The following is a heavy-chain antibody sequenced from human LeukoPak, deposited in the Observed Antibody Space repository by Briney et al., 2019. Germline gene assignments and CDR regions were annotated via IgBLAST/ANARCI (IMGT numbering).Heavy chain of an antibody. V-gene: IGHV3-23*01. Sequence: GGSLRLSCADSGFTFSSYAMTGVRQAPGKGLEWVSTIIGTSGTTYYADSVKGRLTLSRDNSKNTLHLQMNSLRAEDTAVYYCAVYCSGGCYSGLVWGQGTLVTVSS. CDR2: IIGTSGTT. J-gene: IGHJ4*02. CDR1: GFTFSSYA. CDR3: AVYCSGGCYSGLV. D-gene: IGHD2-21*02.